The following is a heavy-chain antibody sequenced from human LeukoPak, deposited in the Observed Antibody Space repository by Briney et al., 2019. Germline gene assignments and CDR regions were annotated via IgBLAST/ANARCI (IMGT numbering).Heavy chain of an antibody. V-gene: IGHV3-66*02. Sequence: GGSLRLSCAASGFTVSSNYMSWVRQAPGKGLEWVSVIYSGGSTYYADSVKGRSTISRDNSKNTLYLQMNSLRAEDTAAYYCARLDSGSLDYWGQGTLVTVSS. CDR1: GFTVSSNY. CDR2: IYSGGST. CDR3: ARLDSGSLDY. D-gene: IGHD1-26*01. J-gene: IGHJ4*02.